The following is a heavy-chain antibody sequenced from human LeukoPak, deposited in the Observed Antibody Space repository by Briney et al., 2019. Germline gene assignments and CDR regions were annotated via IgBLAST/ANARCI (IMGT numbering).Heavy chain of an antibody. V-gene: IGHV3-21*01. D-gene: IGHD3-10*01. CDR1: GFTFSSYS. J-gene: IGHJ4*02. CDR3: AIIQGVIGPNGY. CDR2: ISSSSSYI. Sequence: GGSLRLSCAASGFTFSSYSMKWVRQAPGKGLEWVSSISSSSSYIYYADSVKGRFTISRDNAKNSLYLQMNSLRAEDTAVYYCAIIQGVIGPNGYWGQGTLVTVSS.